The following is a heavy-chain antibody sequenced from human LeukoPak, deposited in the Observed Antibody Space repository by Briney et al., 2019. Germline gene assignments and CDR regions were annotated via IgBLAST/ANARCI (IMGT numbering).Heavy chain of an antibody. J-gene: IGHJ4*02. CDR1: GGSISSSSYY. Sequence: SETLSLTCTVSGGSISSSSYYWGWVRQPPGKGLEWIGSIYYRGSTYYNPSRKSRVTISVETSKNQFSLKLSSVTAADTAVYYCARDYVAARPSFNWGQGTLVTVSS. CDR2: IYYRGST. D-gene: IGHD6-6*01. V-gene: IGHV4-39*07. CDR3: ARDYVAARPSFN.